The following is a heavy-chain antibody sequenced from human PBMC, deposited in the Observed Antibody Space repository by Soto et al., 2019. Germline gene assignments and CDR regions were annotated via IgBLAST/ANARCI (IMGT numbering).Heavy chain of an antibody. CDR3: ARVTYYYGSGSYHPPDH. CDR2: IYYSGST. V-gene: IGHV4-39*01. Sequence: SETLSLTCTVSGGSISSSSYYWGWIRQPPGKGLEWIGSIYYSGSTYYNPSLKSRVTISVDTSKNQFSLKLSSVTAADTAVYYCARVTYYYGSGSYHPPDHWGQGTLVTVSS. D-gene: IGHD3-10*01. J-gene: IGHJ4*02. CDR1: GGSISSSSYY.